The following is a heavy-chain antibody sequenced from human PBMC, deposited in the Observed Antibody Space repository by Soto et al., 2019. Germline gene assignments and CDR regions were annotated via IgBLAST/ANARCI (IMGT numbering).Heavy chain of an antibody. J-gene: IGHJ4*01. Sequence: PGGSLRLSCTASGFMFSAYAMIWVRQAPGKGLEWVAAMSYDGTNKYYADSLKGRFTISRDNSKNTLFLQMSSLTADDSAVYYCARVPSPSTTGWYGIDFWGLGTLVAVSS. CDR1: GFMFSAYA. CDR3: ARVPSPSTTGWYGIDF. D-gene: IGHD6-19*01. CDR2: MSYDGTNK. V-gene: IGHV3-30-3*01.